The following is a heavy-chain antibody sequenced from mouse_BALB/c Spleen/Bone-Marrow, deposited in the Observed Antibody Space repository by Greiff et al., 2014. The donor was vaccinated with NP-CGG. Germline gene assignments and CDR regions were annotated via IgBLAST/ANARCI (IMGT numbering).Heavy chain of an antibody. V-gene: IGHV14-3*02. J-gene: IGHJ4*01. CDR1: GFNIKDTF. CDR3: ARWGYYAMDY. CDR2: IDPANGNT. Sequence: VQLKESGAELVKPGASVKLSCTASGFNIKDTFMHWVKQRPEQGLEWIGRIDPANGNTKYDPKFQGKATITADTSSNTAYLQLSSLTSEDTAVHYCARWGYYAMDYWGQGTSVTVSS.